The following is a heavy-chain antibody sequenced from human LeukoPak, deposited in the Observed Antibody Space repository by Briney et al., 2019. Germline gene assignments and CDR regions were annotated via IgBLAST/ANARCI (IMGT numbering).Heavy chain of an antibody. J-gene: IGHJ4*02. CDR2: IYTSGST. V-gene: IGHV4-61*02. CDR3: ARAPDPPDYYYDSSGYYFFDY. CDR1: GGSISSGSYY. Sequence: SQTLSLTCTVSGGSISSGSYYWSWIRQPAGKGLEWIGRIYTSGSTNYNPSLKSRVTISVDTSKNQVSLKLSSVTAADTAVYYCARAPDPPDYYYDSSGYYFFDYWGQGTLVTVSS. D-gene: IGHD3-22*01.